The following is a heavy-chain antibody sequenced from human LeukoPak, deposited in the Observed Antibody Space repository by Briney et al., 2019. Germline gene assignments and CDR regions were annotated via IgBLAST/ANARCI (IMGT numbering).Heavy chain of an antibody. CDR3: TRDSSVATFDY. Sequence: SETLSLTCTVSGGSISSYYWSWIRQPPGKGLEWIGCIYYGGSTNYNPSFKSRVTISVDTSKNQFSLKLSSVTAADTAVYYCTRDSSVATFDYWGQGTLVTVSS. J-gene: IGHJ4*02. CDR2: IYYGGST. CDR1: GGSISSYY. D-gene: IGHD5-12*01. V-gene: IGHV4-59*12.